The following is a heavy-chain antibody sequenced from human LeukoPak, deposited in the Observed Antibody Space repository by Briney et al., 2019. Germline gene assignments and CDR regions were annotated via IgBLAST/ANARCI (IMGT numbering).Heavy chain of an antibody. Sequence: GGSLRLSCAPSGFTFSSYAISWVRQIPRERLEWVSAISGSNDGTNYTDSVKGRLTISRDNSRNTLYLQMNTLRAEDTAVYFCAKSPVSSCRGSFCYPFDYWGQGNMVTDSS. D-gene: IGHD2-15*01. V-gene: IGHV3-23*01. CDR3: AKSPVSSCRGSFCYPFDY. J-gene: IGHJ4*02. CDR1: GFTFSSYA. CDR2: ISGSNDGT.